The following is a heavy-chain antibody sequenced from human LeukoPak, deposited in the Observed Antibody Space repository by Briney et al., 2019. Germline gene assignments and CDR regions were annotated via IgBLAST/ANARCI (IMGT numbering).Heavy chain of an antibody. Sequence: ASVKVSCKASGYSFTDYHIHWVRQAPGQGLEWMGWINPNSGGTNFAQKFQGRVTMTRDTSITTAYMELRRLTPDDTAVYYCARVTMHWWFDPWGQGTQLTVSS. D-gene: IGHD4/OR15-4a*01. V-gene: IGHV1-2*02. J-gene: IGHJ5*02. CDR2: INPNSGGT. CDR1: GYSFTDYH. CDR3: ARVTMHWWFDP.